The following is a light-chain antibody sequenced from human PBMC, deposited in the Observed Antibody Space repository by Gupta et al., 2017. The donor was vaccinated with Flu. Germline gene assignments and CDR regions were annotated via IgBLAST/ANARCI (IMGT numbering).Light chain of an antibody. V-gene: IGKV3-11*01. Sequence: ETVLTQSPDTLSLSLGERATLYCRANENGNTHLDWYQLRPGQPHKLLIYDAPQRANGVPHRFSGSGSETAFSLTSSRREHEDFALYYGQQRSTAVPFGHGTTVDFK. CDR1: ENGNTH. CDR2: DAP. J-gene: IGKJ3*01. CDR3: QQRSTAVP.